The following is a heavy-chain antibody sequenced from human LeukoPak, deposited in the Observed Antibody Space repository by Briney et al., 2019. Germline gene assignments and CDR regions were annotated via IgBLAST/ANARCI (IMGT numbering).Heavy chain of an antibody. J-gene: IGHJ4*02. CDR1: GGSISSYY. D-gene: IGHD5-18*01. Sequence: PSETLSLTCTVSGGSISSYYGSWIRQPPGKGLEWMGYIYYSGSTNYNPSLKSRVTISVDTSKNQFSLKLSSVTAADTAVYYCARHRGIVYSYGSIIDYWGQGTLVTVSS. V-gene: IGHV4-59*08. CDR3: ARHRGIVYSYGSIIDY. CDR2: IYYSGST.